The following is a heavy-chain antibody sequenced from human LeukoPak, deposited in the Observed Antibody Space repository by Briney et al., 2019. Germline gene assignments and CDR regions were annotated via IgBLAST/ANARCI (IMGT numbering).Heavy chain of an antibody. J-gene: IGHJ4*02. D-gene: IGHD3-3*01. CDR3: ARSNYDL. CDR1: GFTFSSYA. Sequence: GGSLRLSCAASGFTFSSYAMSWVRQAPGKGLEWEASMKPDGSDKYYVDSVKGRFTISRDNTKNSLFLQMDSLRAEDTAVYYCARSNYDLRGQGTLVTVSS. V-gene: IGHV3-7*01. CDR2: MKPDGSDK.